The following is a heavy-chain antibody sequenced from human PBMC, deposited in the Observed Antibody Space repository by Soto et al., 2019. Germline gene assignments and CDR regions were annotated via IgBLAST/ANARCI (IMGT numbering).Heavy chain of an antibody. CDR1: GFTFSSYG. D-gene: IGHD3-3*02. Sequence: GGSLRLSCAASGFTFSSYGMHWVRQAPGKGLEWVAVISDDGSNKYYADSVKGRFTISRDNSKNTLYLQMNSLRAEDTAVYYCAKDRGVEFSFDYWGQGTLVTVSS. CDR2: ISDDGSNK. V-gene: IGHV3-30*18. J-gene: IGHJ4*02. CDR3: AKDRGVEFSFDY.